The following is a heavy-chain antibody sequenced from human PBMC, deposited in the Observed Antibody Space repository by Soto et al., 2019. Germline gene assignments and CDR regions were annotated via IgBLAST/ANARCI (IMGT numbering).Heavy chain of an antibody. CDR3: VKDGSSGWPYYYGMDV. D-gene: IGHD6-19*01. CDR1: VFTFSSYA. Sequence: GSLRLSCAASVFTFSSYAMNWVRQAPGKGLEWVSSISASGGTTYYADSVKGRFTISRDNSKNTLYLQMSSLRPEDTAVYYCVKDGSSGWPYYYGMDVWGQGTTVTVSS. V-gene: IGHV3-23*01. CDR2: ISASGGTT. J-gene: IGHJ6*02.